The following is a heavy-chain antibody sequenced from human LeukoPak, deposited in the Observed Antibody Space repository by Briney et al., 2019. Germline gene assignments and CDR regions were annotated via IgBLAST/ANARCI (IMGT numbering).Heavy chain of an antibody. V-gene: IGHV3-30-3*01. J-gene: IGHJ4*02. D-gene: IGHD3-3*01. CDR2: ISYDGSNK. CDR1: GFTFSSYA. CDR3: ARSDFRSGYPQDY. Sequence: GGSLRLSCAPPGFTFSSYAMHWVRQAPGKGLEWVAVISYDGSNKYYAASVKGRFTISRDNSKNTLYLQMNSLSAEDTAVYYCARSDFRSGYPQDYWGEGTLVTVSS.